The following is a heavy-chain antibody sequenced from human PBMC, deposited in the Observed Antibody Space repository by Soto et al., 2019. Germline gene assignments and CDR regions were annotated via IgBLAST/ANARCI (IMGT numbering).Heavy chain of an antibody. CDR2: INHIGST. D-gene: IGHD3-3*01. CDR1: GGSFSGYY. V-gene: IGHV4-34*01. Sequence: SETLSLTCAVYGGSFSGYYWSWIRQPPGKGLEWFGEINHIGSTNYNPSLKSRVTISVDTSKNQFSLKLSSVTAADTAVYYCARRLLEWSQGGYYYYYYMDVWGKGTTVTVSS. CDR3: ARRLLEWSQGGYYYYYYMDV. J-gene: IGHJ6*03.